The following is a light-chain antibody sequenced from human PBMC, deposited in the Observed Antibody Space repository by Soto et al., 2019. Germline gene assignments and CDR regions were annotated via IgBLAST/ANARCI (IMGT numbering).Light chain of an antibody. V-gene: IGKV3-20*01. Sequence: EIVLTQSPGTLSLSPGEGATLSCRASQSVRSSFLAWYQQKPGQAPSLLIYGASSRATGIPDRFSGGGSGTDFTLTITRLEPEGLAVYYCQQYGSSPTFGGGTKVEIK. CDR3: QQYGSSPT. CDR2: GAS. J-gene: IGKJ4*01. CDR1: QSVRSSF.